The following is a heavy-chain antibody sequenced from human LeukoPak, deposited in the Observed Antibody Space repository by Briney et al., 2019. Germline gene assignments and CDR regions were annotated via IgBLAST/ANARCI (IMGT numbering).Heavy chain of an antibody. CDR2: MNPNSGNT. V-gene: IGHV1-8*01. CDR3: ARGRNTKIVVDLYYYYYGMDV. J-gene: IGHJ6*02. D-gene: IGHD3-22*01. Sequence: ASVTVSCKASGYTFTSYDINWVRQATGQGLEWMGWMNPNSGNTGYAQKFQGRVTMTRNTSISTAYMELSSLRSEDTAVYYCARGRNTKIVVDLYYYYYGMDVWGQGTTVTVSS. CDR1: GYTFTSYD.